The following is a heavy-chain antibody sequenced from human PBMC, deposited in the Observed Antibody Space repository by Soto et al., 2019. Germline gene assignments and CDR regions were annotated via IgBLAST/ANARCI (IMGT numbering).Heavy chain of an antibody. CDR1: AFTFNTYG. Sequence: GGSLRLSCAASAFTFNTYGMHWVRQAPGKGLEWVSGIDSNGVSTYYADSVKGRFTISRDNSKNTLYLQMNSVTAADSAVYFCARLEGLATISYYFDFWGPGALVTVSS. CDR2: IDSNGVST. CDR3: ARLEGLATISYYFDF. V-gene: IGHV3-23*01. J-gene: IGHJ4*02. D-gene: IGHD1-1*01.